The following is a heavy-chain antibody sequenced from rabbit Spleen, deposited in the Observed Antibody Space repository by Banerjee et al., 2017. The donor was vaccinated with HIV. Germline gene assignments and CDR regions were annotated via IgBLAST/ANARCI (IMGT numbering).Heavy chain of an antibody. J-gene: IGHJ3*01. CDR3: ARGGSSGAGAGL. CDR2: IYGGSGGNT. Sequence: QEQLVESGGGLVQPEGSLTLTCTASGFSFSSGYYRCWVRQAPGKGLEWIACIYGGSGGNTDYASWAKGRFTISKTSSTTVTLQMTSLTAADTATYFCARGGSSGAGAGLWGQGTLVTVS. D-gene: IGHD4-2*01. CDR1: GFSFSSGYY. V-gene: IGHV1S45*01.